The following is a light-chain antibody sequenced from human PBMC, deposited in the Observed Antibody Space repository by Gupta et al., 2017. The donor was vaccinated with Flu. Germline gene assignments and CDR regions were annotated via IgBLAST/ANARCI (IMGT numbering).Light chain of an antibody. J-gene: IGKJ1*01. CDR3: QQYYSTPLT. CDR1: RSVFYSSNNKNY. Sequence: GERATVNCKTSRSVFYSSNNKNYLAWYQQKPGQPPKPLIYWASTRESGVPDRFTGSGSGTDFTLTISSLQTEDVATYYCQQYYSTPLTFGQGTKVEIK. CDR2: WAS. V-gene: IGKV4-1*01.